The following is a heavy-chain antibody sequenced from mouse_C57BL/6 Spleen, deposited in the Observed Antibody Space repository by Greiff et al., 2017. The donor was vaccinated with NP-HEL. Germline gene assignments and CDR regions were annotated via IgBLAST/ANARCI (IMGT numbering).Heavy chain of an antibody. D-gene: IGHD4-1*01. CDR1: GYTFTSYW. J-gene: IGHJ2*01. CDR3: ARRGWDGYYFDY. CDR2: IDPSDSYT. Sequence: QVQLQQSGAELVMPGASVKLSCKASGYTFTSYWMHWVKQRPGQGLEWIGEIDPSDSYTNYNQKFKGKSTLTVDKSSSTAYMQLSSLTSEDSAVYYCARRGWDGYYFDYWGQGTTLTVSS. V-gene: IGHV1-69*01.